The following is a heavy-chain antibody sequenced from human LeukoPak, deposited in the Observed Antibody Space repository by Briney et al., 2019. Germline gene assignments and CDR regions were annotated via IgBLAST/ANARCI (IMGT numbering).Heavy chain of an antibody. Sequence: ASVKVSCKASGYTFTSYDINWVRQATGQGLEWMGWMNPNSGNTGYAQKFQGRVTITRNTSISTAYMELSSLRSEDTAVYYCARADRSSWSYYYYYYMDVWGKGTTVTVSS. J-gene: IGHJ6*03. CDR2: MNPNSGNT. D-gene: IGHD6-13*01. CDR3: ARADRSSWSYYYYYYMDV. CDR1: GYTFTSYD. V-gene: IGHV1-8*03.